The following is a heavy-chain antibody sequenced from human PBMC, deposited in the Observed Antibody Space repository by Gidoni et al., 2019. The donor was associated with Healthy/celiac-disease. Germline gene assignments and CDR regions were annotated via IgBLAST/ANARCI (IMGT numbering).Heavy chain of an antibody. V-gene: IGHV4-31*03. CDR2: IYYSGST. CDR1: GGSISSGGYY. J-gene: IGHJ4*02. Sequence: QVQLQESGPGLVKPSQTLSLTCTVSGGSISSGGYYWSWIRQHPGKGLEWIEYIYYSGSTYYNPSLKSRVTISVDTSKNQFALKLSSVTAADTAVYYCARDQGGYGSGRYFDYWGQGTLVTVSS. D-gene: IGHD3-10*01. CDR3: ARDQGGYGSGRYFDY.